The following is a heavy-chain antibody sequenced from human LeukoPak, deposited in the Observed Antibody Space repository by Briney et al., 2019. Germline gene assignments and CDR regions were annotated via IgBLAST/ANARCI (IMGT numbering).Heavy chain of an antibody. D-gene: IGHD3-22*01. J-gene: IGHJ4*02. Sequence: SETLSLTCTVSGGSISHYFWSWIRQPPGKALEWIGYIYYSGSTNYNPSLKSRVTISVDPSKNQFSLKLNSVTAADTAVYYCARLTYYYDSSGYYCFDYWGQGTLVTVSS. V-gene: IGHV4-59*08. CDR2: IYYSGST. CDR1: GGSISHYF. CDR3: ARLTYYYDSSGYYCFDY.